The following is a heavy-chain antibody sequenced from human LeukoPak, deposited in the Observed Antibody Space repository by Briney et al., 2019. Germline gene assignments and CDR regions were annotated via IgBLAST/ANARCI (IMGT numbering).Heavy chain of an antibody. CDR3: ARDGGSGWYDY. V-gene: IGHV3-66*01. Sequence: GGSLRLSGAASGFTVSSNDMTWVRQAPGRGLEWVSLIYSGGSTLYADSVKGRFSISRDNSSNTLYLQMSSLRAGDTAVYYCARDGGSGWYDYWGQGTLVTVSS. J-gene: IGHJ4*02. D-gene: IGHD6-19*01. CDR2: IYSGGST. CDR1: GFTVSSND.